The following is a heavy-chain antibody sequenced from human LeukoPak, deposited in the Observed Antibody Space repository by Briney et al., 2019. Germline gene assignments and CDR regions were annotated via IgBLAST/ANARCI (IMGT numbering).Heavy chain of an antibody. CDR2: VWHDGSDN. V-gene: IGHV3-33*08. CDR1: GFTFSDSW. CDR3: ARDRTYCSSTSCTRLGMDV. J-gene: IGHJ6*02. Sequence: PGGSLRLSCVASGFTFSDSWMSWVRQAPGKGLEWVAVVWHDGSDNAYADSVKGRFTISRDDTKNMLYLQMNSLRAEDTALYYCARDRTYCSSTSCTRLGMDVWGQGTTVTVSS. D-gene: IGHD2-2*01.